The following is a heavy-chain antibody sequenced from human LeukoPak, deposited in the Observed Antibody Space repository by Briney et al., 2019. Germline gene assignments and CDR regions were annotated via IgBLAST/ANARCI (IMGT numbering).Heavy chain of an antibody. J-gene: IGHJ4*02. Sequence: SETLSLTCTVSGGSISSYYWSWIRHPPGKGLEWIGYIYYSGSTNYNPSLKSRVTISVDTSKNQFSLKLSSVTAADTAVYYCARGPPHGYRWEFDYWGQGTLVTVSS. CDR3: ARGPPHGYRWEFDY. D-gene: IGHD5-24*01. CDR1: GGSISSYY. V-gene: IGHV4-59*08. CDR2: IYYSGST.